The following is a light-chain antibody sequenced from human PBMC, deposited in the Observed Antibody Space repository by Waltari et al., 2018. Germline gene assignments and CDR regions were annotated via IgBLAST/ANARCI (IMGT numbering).Light chain of an antibody. CDR1: QRISSN. V-gene: IGKV3-11*01. CDR2: EAS. CDR3: QQRTSWPLT. Sequence: EIVLTQSPATLSFSPGERATLSCRASQRISSNLGWYQQKPGQAPRLLIHEASKRATGIPARFLGSGSGTDFTLTISSLEAEDFAVYYCQQRTSWPLTFGGGTRVEVK. J-gene: IGKJ4*01.